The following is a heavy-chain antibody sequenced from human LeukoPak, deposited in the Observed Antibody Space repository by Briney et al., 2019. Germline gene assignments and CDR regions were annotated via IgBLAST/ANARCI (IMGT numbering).Heavy chain of an antibody. CDR3: TRLHYYDSSGYYPHFYYYYGMDV. J-gene: IGHJ6*02. Sequence: ASVKVSCKASGGTFSSYAISWVRQAPGQGLEWMGRIIPILGIANYAQKFQGRVTTTADKSTSTAYMELSSLRSEDTAVYYCTRLHYYDSSGYYPHFYYYYGMDVWGQGTTVTVSS. V-gene: IGHV1-69*04. CDR2: IIPILGIA. CDR1: GGTFSSYA. D-gene: IGHD3-22*01.